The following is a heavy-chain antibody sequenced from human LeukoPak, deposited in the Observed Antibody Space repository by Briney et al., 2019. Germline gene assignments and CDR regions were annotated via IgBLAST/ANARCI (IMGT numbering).Heavy chain of an antibody. CDR1: GFTFSSYW. V-gene: IGHV3-7*01. Sequence: PGGFLRLSCAASGFTFSSYWMTWVRQAPGTGLEWVANIKEDGSETYYVDSVKGRFTISRDNAKNSLYLQMNSLRAEDTAVYYCAKDLVLDYFDYWGQGTLVTVSS. D-gene: IGHD6-6*01. CDR2: IKEDGSET. J-gene: IGHJ4*02. CDR3: AKDLVLDYFDY.